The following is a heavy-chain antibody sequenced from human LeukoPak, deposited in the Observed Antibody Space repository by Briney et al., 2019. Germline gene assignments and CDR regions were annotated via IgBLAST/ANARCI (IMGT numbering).Heavy chain of an antibody. CDR2: VYPGDSDT. CDR1: GYSFTSYW. D-gene: IGHD3-9*01. V-gene: IGHV5-51*01. Sequence: GESLKISCKGSGYSFTSYWIGWVRQMPGKGLEWMGIVYPGDSDTRYSPSFQGQVTISADKSISTAYLQWSSLKASDTAMYYCARGPHYDILTGYYTNFDYWGQGTLVTVSS. CDR3: ARGPHYDILTGYYTNFDY. J-gene: IGHJ4*02.